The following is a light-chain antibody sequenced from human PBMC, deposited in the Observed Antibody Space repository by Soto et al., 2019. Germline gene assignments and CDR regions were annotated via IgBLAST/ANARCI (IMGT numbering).Light chain of an antibody. CDR3: QQRLMT. CDR1: QYINTR. CDR2: DAS. V-gene: IGKV3-11*01. J-gene: IGKJ1*01. Sequence: EIVVTQSPATLSSFPGDRVTLSCRASQYINTRLAWYQHRPGQAPRLLIYDASTRATGIPARFSGSGSGTDFTLTISSLEPEDFAVYYCQQRLMTFGQGTKVDIK.